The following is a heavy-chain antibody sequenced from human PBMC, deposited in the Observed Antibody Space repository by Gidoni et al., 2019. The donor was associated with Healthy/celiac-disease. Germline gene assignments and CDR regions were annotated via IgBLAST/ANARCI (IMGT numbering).Heavy chain of an antibody. CDR3: AKATPSGWYPDY. CDR2: ISYDGSNK. V-gene: IGHV3-30*18. J-gene: IGHJ4*02. CDR1: GFPFSSYG. D-gene: IGHD6-19*01. Sequence: QVQLVESGGGVVQPGRSLRLSCAASGFPFSSYGMHWVRQAPGKGLEWVAVISYDGSNKYYADSVKGRFTISRDNSKNTLYLQMNSLRAEDTAVYYCAKATPSGWYPDYWGQGTLVTVSS.